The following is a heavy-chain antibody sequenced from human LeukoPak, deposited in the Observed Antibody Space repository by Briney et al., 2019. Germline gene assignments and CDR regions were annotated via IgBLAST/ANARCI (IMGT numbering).Heavy chain of an antibody. V-gene: IGHV3-66*01. CDR3: ARVGQQWEPLDY. CDR2: IYSGGST. Sequence: GGSLRLSSAASGFTVSRNYMSWVRQAPGKGLEWGSVIYSGGSTYYADSVKGRFTISRDNAKNTLYLQMNSLRAEDTAVYYCARVGQQWEPLDYWGQGTLVTVSS. D-gene: IGHD6-19*01. J-gene: IGHJ4*02. CDR1: GFTVSRNY.